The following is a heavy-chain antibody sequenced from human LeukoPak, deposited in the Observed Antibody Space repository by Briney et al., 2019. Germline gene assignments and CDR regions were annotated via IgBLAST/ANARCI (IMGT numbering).Heavy chain of an antibody. Sequence: ASVKISCKASVYTFSGNYIHWLGQAPGQGLERMGWIDANNGDTKSAQKFQGRVTMSRDTSISTAYMDLSSLSPDDAAVYYCARDPSSVTLSFFDYWGQGTLATVSS. V-gene: IGHV1-2*02. CDR3: ARDPSSVTLSFFDY. J-gene: IGHJ4*02. CDR2: IDANNGDT. CDR1: VYTFSGNY. D-gene: IGHD4-11*01.